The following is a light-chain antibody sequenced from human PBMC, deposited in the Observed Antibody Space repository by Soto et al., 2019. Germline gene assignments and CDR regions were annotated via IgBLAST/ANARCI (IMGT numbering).Light chain of an antibody. Sequence: DIQMTQSPSTLSASVGDRVTITSRASQSISSWLAWYQQKPGRAHKLLIYQASSSEIGVPSRFSGSGSGTEFPLTISSLQPDDFATYYCQYYKESSTFGQGTRLEIK. CDR3: QYYKESST. CDR2: QAS. V-gene: IGKV1-5*03. J-gene: IGKJ1*01. CDR1: QSISSW.